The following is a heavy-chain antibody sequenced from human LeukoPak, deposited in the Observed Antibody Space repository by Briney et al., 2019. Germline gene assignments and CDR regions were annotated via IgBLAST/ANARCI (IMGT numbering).Heavy chain of an antibody. CDR1: GFTFSSYA. V-gene: IGHV1-69*01. Sequence: PGGSLRLSCAASGFTFSSYAMHWVRQAPGKGLEWMGGIIPIFGTANYAQKFQGRVTITADESTSTAYMELSSLRSEDTAVYYCALGRYDRGDVLRYFDWLLLELDYWGQGTLVTVSS. CDR3: ALGRYDRGDVLRYFDWLLLELDY. J-gene: IGHJ4*02. CDR2: IIPIFGTA. D-gene: IGHD3-9*01.